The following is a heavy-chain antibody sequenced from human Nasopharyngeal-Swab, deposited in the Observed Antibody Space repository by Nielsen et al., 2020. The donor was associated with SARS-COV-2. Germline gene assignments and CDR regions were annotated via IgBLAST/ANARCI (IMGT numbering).Heavy chain of an antibody. V-gene: IGHV4-31*03. D-gene: IGHD4-23*01. CDR2: IFYSGST. J-gene: IGHJ4*02. CDR1: IDSIRIAVYL. CDR3: ARVDDYGGLLDY. Sequence: SETLSLTCTVSIDSIRIAVYLWRCILQHPGKGLECIAYIFYSGSTSYNPSLKIRLTISLDTSKNQFSLKLSSVTAAETAVYYCARVDDYGGLLDYWGQGTLVTVSS.